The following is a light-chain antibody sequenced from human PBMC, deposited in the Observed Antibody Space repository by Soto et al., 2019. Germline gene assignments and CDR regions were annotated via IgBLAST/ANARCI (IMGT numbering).Light chain of an antibody. V-gene: IGLV2-14*01. Sequence: QSLLTQPAPVSGSPGRSITISCPGTSRDVGGYNYVSWYQQHPGKAPKLMIYDVSNRPSGVSNRFSGSKSGNTASLTISGLQAEDEADYYCSSYTSSSPYVFGTGTKVTVL. CDR3: SSYTSSSPYV. CDR1: SRDVGGYNY. J-gene: IGLJ1*01. CDR2: DVS.